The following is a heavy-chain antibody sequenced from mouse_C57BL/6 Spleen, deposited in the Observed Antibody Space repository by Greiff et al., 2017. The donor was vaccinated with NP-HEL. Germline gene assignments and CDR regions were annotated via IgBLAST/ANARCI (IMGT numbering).Heavy chain of an antibody. CDR2: IYWDDDK. CDR3: GRGGTLVGDAMDY. D-gene: IGHD1-1*01. Sequence: QVTLKESGPGILQSSQTLSLTCSFSGFSLSTSGMGVSWIRQPSGKGLEWLAHIYWDDDKRYNPSLKSRLTISKDTSRNQVFLKITSVDTADTATYYCGRGGTLVGDAMDYWGQGTSVTVSS. J-gene: IGHJ4*01. CDR1: GFSLSTSGMG. V-gene: IGHV8-12*01.